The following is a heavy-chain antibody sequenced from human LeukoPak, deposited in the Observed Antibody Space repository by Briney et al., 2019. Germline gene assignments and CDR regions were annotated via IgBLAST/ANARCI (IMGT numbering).Heavy chain of an antibody. D-gene: IGHD1-7*01. Sequence: PGGSLRLSCAASGFTFSSYAMSWVRQAPGKGLEWVSVISGSGGNTYYADSVKGRLTISRDSSKNTLYLQMNSLRAEDTAVYYCAKGLSGSYRGITGTQDAFGIWGQGTMVTVSS. CDR1: GFTFSSYA. J-gene: IGHJ3*02. CDR3: AKGLSGSYRGITGTQDAFGI. V-gene: IGHV3-23*01. CDR2: ISGSGGNT.